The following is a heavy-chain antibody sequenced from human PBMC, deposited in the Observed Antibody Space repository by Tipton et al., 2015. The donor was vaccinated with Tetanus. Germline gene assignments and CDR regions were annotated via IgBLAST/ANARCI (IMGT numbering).Heavy chain of an antibody. D-gene: IGHD3-9*01. CDR1: GFTFSSYA. V-gene: IGHV3-23*01. CDR2: ISGPGDTTT. CDR3: ARDVSVAGLRYFDV. Sequence: SLRLSCVASGFTFSSYAMSWVRQAPGKGLEWVSAISGPGDTTTYYTDSVKGRFTISRDNSKKTVYLQMNSLRAEDTAVYYCARDVSVAGLRYFDVWGQGTLVTVSS. J-gene: IGHJ3*01.